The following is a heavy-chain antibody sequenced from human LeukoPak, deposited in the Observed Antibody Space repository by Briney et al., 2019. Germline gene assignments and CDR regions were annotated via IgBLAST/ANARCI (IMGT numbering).Heavy chain of an antibody. CDR3: ARDGLVPYYDILTGFNRGGMDV. Sequence: GGSLRLSCAASGFTFSGYWMSWVRQAPGKGLEWVANIKQDGSEKYYVDSVKGRFTISRDNAKNSLYLQMNSLRAEDTAVYYCARDGLVPYYDILTGFNRGGMDVWGQGTTVTVSS. D-gene: IGHD3-9*01. CDR1: GFTFSGYW. V-gene: IGHV3-7*01. CDR2: IKQDGSEK. J-gene: IGHJ6*02.